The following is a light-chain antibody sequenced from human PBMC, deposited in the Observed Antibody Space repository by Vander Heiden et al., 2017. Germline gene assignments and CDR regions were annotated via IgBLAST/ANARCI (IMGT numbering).Light chain of an antibody. V-gene: IGKV1-5*03. CDR3: QQYNSFTWT. Sequence: DIQMTQSPSTLSASVGDRVTITCRASQSINTYLAWYQQKPGKAPNLLIYKACILESGVPSRFSGSGSGTEFTLTSSSLQPDDFATYYCQQYNSFTWTFGQGTKVEIK. J-gene: IGKJ1*01. CDR2: KAC. CDR1: QSINTY.